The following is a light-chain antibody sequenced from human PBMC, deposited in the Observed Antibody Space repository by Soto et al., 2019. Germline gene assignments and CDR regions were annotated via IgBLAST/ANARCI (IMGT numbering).Light chain of an antibody. CDR1: QSVNSN. J-gene: IGKJ1*01. V-gene: IGKV3-11*01. CDR2: DAS. CDR3: PQRNNWPWT. Sequence: DIAFTQSPGTLSLSPGETAPLSCRPSQSVNSNFAWYQQKTGQAPRLLIYDASSSATGIPVRFSGSGSGTDVTLTISTVEPEDFAVYYCPQRNNWPWTFGQGNKV.